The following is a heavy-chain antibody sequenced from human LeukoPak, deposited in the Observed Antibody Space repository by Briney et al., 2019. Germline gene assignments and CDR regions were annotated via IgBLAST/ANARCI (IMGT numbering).Heavy chain of an antibody. CDR2: IYSGGST. CDR1: GFTVSSNY. D-gene: IGHD5-18*01. Sequence: GGSLRLSCAASGFTVSSNYMSWVRQAPGKGLEWVSVIYSGGSTYYADSVKGRFTISRDNSKNTLYLQMNSLGAEDTAVYYCARDGYSYGSHFDYWGQGTLVTVSS. J-gene: IGHJ4*02. CDR3: ARDGYSYGSHFDY. V-gene: IGHV3-66*02.